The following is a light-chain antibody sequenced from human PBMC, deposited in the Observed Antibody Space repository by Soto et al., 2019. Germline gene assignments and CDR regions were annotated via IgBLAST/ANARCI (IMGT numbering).Light chain of an antibody. CDR3: QHYDNSLLT. CDR2: DAS. CDR1: QSVRTY. Sequence: IVLSQSPVTLSLSTGERATLSCRASQSVRTYLAWYQVKPGQAPRLLIYDASRRASGVPARFSGSGSGTDFTLTISSLEPEDFAVYYCQHYDNSLLTFGGGTKVDI. J-gene: IGKJ4*01. V-gene: IGKV3-11*01.